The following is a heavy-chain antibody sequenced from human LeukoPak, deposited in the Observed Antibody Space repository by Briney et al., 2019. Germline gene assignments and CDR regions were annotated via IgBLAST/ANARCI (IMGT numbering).Heavy chain of an antibody. CDR1: GFTFSSFA. D-gene: IGHD3-22*01. V-gene: IGHV3-23*01. CDR3: AKVRMITMIAYDAFDI. CDR2: ISGSGGST. J-gene: IGHJ3*02. Sequence: PGGSLRLSCAASGFTFSSFAMSWVRQAPGKGLDWVSGISGSGGSTDYADSVKGRFTISRDNSKNTLYLQMNSLRAEDTAVYYCAKVRMITMIAYDAFDIWGQGTMVTVSS.